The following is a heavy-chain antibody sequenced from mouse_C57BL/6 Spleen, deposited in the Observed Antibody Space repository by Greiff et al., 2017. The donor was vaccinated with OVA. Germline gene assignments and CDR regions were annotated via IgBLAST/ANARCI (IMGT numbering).Heavy chain of an antibody. J-gene: IGHJ3*01. Sequence: QVQLQQSGAELMKPGASVKLSCKATGYKFTGYWIEWVKQRPGHGLEWIGEILPGSGSTNYNEKFKGKATFTADTSSNTAYMQLSSLTTEDSAIYYCARKGAYYSNYWFAYWGQGTLVTVSA. CDR3: ARKGAYYSNYWFAY. V-gene: IGHV1-9*01. CDR1: GYKFTGYW. CDR2: ILPGSGST. D-gene: IGHD2-5*01.